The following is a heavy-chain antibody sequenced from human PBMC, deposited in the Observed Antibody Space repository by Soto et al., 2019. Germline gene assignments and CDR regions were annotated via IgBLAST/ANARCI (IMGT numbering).Heavy chain of an antibody. CDR1: GDSINSGGYY. CDR3: ASDGGGPDDIDY. J-gene: IGHJ4*02. D-gene: IGHD1-1*01. CDR2: IYFTGST. V-gene: IGHV4-31*03. Sequence: PSETLSLTCTVSGDSINSGGYYWSWIRQHPGKGLEWIGYIYFTGSTYYNPYVKSRVGNSVDTSKNQLFLKLSSVTAADTALYYCASDGGGPDDIDYWGQGTMVTVSS.